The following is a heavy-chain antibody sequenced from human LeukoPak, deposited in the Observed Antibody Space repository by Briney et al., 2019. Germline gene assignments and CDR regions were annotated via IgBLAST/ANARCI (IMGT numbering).Heavy chain of an antibody. Sequence: PGGSPRLSCAASGFTFSTYGMHWVRQAPGKGLEWVAVISYDGSNKYYADSVKGRFTISRDNSKNTLYLQMNSLRGEDTAVYYCARGVVPRSYYYYGMDVWGQGTTVTVSS. V-gene: IGHV3-30*03. CDR2: ISYDGSNK. D-gene: IGHD2-8*01. J-gene: IGHJ6*02. CDR3: ARGVVPRSYYYYGMDV. CDR1: GFTFSTYG.